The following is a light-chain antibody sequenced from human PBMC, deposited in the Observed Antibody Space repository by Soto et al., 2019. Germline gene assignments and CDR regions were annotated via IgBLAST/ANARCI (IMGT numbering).Light chain of an antibody. V-gene: IGKV3-15*01. J-gene: IGKJ1*01. Sequence: EIVMTQSPATLSVSPGERATLSCRAIQSVSSNLAWYQQKPGQAPRLLIYGASTRATGIPARFSGSGSGTDFTLTISRLEPEDFAVYYCQQYGSSPTTFGQGTKVDIK. CDR3: QQYGSSPTT. CDR1: QSVSSN. CDR2: GAS.